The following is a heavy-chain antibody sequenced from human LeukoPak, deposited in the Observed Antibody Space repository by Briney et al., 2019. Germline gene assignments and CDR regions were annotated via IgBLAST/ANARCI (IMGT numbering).Heavy chain of an antibody. J-gene: IGHJ4*02. CDR3: ARGDSSACPDY. V-gene: IGHV3-48*04. D-gene: IGHD3-22*01. CDR2: ISSSGIAK. CDR1: GFTFSSYA. Sequence: GGSLRLSCAASGFTFSSYAMSWVRQAPGKGLEWVSYISSSGIAKNYADSVKGRFTISRDNANNSLYLQMNDLRADDTAVYYCARGDSSACPDYWGQGTLVTVSS.